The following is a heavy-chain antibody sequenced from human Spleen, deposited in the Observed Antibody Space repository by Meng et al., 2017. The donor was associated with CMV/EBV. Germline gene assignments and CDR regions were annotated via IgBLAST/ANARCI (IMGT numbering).Heavy chain of an antibody. CDR1: GFTLSGNC. CDR3: AKLTGHDAFDI. V-gene: IGHV3-21*01. D-gene: IGHD7-27*01. CDR2: ISSSRSYI. Sequence: LSLTCAASGFTLSGNCMNWVRQAPGKGLEWVSSISSSRSYINYADSVKGRFTISRDNAKSSLYLQMNRLRAGDTAVYYCAKLTGHDAFDIWGQGTMVTVSS. J-gene: IGHJ3*02.